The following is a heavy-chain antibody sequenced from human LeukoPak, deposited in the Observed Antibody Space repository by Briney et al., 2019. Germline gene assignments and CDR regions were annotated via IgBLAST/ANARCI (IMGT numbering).Heavy chain of an antibody. V-gene: IGHV1-18*01. CDR3: ARDRSWTEVGATTSYGMDV. J-gene: IGHJ6*02. D-gene: IGHD1-26*01. CDR2: ISAYNGNT. CDR1: GYTFTSYG. Sequence: ASVKVSCKASGYTFTSYGISWVRQAPGQGLEWMGWISAYNGNTNYAQKLQGRVTMTTDTSTSTAYMELSSLRSEDTAVYYCARDRSWTEVGATTSYGMDVWGQGTTVTVSS.